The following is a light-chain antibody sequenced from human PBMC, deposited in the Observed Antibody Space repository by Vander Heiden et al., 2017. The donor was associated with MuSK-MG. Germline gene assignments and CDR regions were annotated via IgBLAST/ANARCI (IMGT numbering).Light chain of an antibody. CDR3: QQYDDAAFIT. Sequence: ETVLTQSPDTLSLSPGDRATLSCRASQTVISDFLAWYQQRPGQAPRLLMYDASTRATGIPDRFSASGSGTDFTLTISRLEPEDFAVYYCQQYDDAAFITFGQGTRLDIK. V-gene: IGKV3-20*01. J-gene: IGKJ5*01. CDR2: DAS. CDR1: QTVISDF.